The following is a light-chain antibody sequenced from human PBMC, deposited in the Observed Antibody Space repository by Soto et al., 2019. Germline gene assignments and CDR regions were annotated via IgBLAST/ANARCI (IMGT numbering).Light chain of an antibody. Sequence: EIVLTQSPATLSVSPGERATLAFMASQSVSSYLAWYQQKPGQAPRLLIYDASNRATGIPARFSGSGSGTDFTLTISSLEPEDFAVYYCQQRSNWPITFGQGTRLEIK. CDR2: DAS. V-gene: IGKV3-11*01. CDR1: QSVSSY. J-gene: IGKJ5*01. CDR3: QQRSNWPIT.